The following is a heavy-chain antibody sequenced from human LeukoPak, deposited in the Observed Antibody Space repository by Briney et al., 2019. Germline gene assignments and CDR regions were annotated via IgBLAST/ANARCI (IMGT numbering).Heavy chain of an antibody. J-gene: IGHJ3*02. CDR2: INPSGGST. D-gene: IGHD2-2*01. Sequence: ASVKVSCKASGYTFTSYYMHWVRQAPGQGLEWMGIINPSGGSTSYAQKFQGRVTMTRDTSTSTVYMELSSLRSEDTAVYYCARDLWQYQLLSSKHAFDIWGQGTMVTVSS. V-gene: IGHV1-46*01. CDR1: GYTFTSYY. CDR3: ARDLWQYQLLSSKHAFDI.